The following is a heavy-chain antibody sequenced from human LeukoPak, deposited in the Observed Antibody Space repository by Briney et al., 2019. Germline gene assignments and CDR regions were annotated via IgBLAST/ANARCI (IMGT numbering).Heavy chain of an antibody. CDR3: ANRPHNDFWSGHLPLFDS. CDR1: GFTFSSYA. J-gene: IGHJ4*02. V-gene: IGHV3-23*01. CDR2: ISGNAGGT. D-gene: IGHD3-3*01. Sequence: PGGSLRLSCAASGFTFSSYAMSWVRQAPGKGPEGVSAISGNAGGTDYADSVKGRFIISRDNSKNTLYLQMNPMRVEDTAVYYCANRPHNDFWSGHLPLFDSWGQGTLVTVSS.